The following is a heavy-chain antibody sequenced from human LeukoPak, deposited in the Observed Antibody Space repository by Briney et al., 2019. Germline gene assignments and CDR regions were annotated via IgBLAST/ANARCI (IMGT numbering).Heavy chain of an antibody. J-gene: IGHJ4*02. V-gene: IGHV4-59*01. CDR3: ARDLGGDYDY. CDR2: IYYSGST. Sequence: SETLSLTCTVSGGSISSYYWSWIRQPPGKGLEWIGYIYYSGSTNYNPSLKSRVTISVDTSKNQFSLRLSSVTAADTAVYYCARDLGGDYDYWGRGTLVTVSS. CDR1: GGSISSYY. D-gene: IGHD4-17*01.